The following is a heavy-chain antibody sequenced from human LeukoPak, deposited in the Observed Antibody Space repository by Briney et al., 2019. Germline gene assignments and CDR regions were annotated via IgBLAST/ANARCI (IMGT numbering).Heavy chain of an antibody. CDR1: GFTFSNAW. CDR2: IKTKTDGETT. J-gene: IGHJ4*02. V-gene: IGHV3-15*01. D-gene: IGHD2-8*01. Sequence: PGGSLRLSCAVSGFTFSNAWMSWVREAPGKGLEWLVRIKTKTDGETTYYAAPVRSRFTITRDDSKSTLHLQMDSLKTEDTALYYCSTGIGTNDWWGQGTLVTVSS. CDR3: STGIGTNDW.